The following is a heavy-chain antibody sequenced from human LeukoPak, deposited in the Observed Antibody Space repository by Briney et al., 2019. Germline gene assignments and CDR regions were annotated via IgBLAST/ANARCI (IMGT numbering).Heavy chain of an antibody. CDR1: GYTFTSYY. CDR3: AREGHDFWSGYPYDY. V-gene: IGHV1-2*02. Sequence: ASVKVSCKASGYTFTSYYMHWVRQAPGQGLERMGWINPNSGGTNYAQKFQGRVTMTRDTSISTAYMELSRLRSDDTAVYYCAREGHDFWSGYPYDYWGQGTLVTVSS. J-gene: IGHJ4*02. CDR2: INPNSGGT. D-gene: IGHD3-3*01.